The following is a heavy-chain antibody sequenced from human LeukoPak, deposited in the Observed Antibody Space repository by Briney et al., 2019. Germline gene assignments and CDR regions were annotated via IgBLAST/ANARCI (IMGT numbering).Heavy chain of an antibody. J-gene: IGHJ5*02. V-gene: IGHV1-24*01. CDR1: GYTLTESS. Sequence: GASVKVSCKISGYTLTESSVHWVRQAPGKGLEWMGGFDPEDGETIYAQKFQGRATMTEDTSTDTAYMELRSLRFEDTAVYYCTAGRGLAETKAPWFDPGAREPLVTVPS. D-gene: IGHD5-24*01. CDR3: TAGRGLAETKAPWFDP. CDR2: FDPEDGET.